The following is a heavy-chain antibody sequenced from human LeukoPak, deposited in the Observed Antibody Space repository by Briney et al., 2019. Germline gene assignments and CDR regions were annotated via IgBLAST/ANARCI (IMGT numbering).Heavy chain of an antibody. CDR3: ARHKYSSGWPPEGAFDI. D-gene: IGHD6-19*01. V-gene: IGHV4-61*02. CDR2: ISTTGST. Sequence: SETLSLTCTVSVGSISSGPYYWNWLRQPAGKGLEWIGRISTTGSTYYNPSLKSRLTLSIDTSNNQFSLKLSSVTAADTAVYYCARHKYSSGWPPEGAFDIWGQGTMVTVSS. CDR1: VGSISSGPYY. J-gene: IGHJ3*02.